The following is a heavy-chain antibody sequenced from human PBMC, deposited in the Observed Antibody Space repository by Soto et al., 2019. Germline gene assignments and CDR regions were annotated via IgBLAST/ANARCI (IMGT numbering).Heavy chain of an antibody. V-gene: IGHV1-69*13. D-gene: IGHD4-17*01. CDR3: ASVTFDDYGGNSSAFDI. CDR2: IIPIFGTA. Sequence: SVKVSCKASGGTFSSYAISWVRQAPGQGLEWMGGIIPIFGTANYAQKFQGRVTITADESTSTAYMELSSLRSEDTAVYYCASVTFDDYGGNSSAFDIWGQGTMVTVS. CDR1: GGTFSSYA. J-gene: IGHJ3*02.